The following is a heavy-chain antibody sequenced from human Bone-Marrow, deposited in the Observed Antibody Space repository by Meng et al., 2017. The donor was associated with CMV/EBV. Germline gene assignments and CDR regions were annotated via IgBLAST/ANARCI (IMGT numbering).Heavy chain of an antibody. CDR2: IEGDGNTK. CDR3: ASMWEGGY. Sequence: GESLKISCAASGFTFNNYWMSWVRQAPGKGLEWVADIEGDGNTKYYADSVKGRFTISRDNAKRSLYLQLNALRVEDTAMYYCASMWEGGYWGQGTLVTVS. J-gene: IGHJ4*02. CDR1: GFTFNNYW. V-gene: IGHV3-7*01. D-gene: IGHD1-26*01.